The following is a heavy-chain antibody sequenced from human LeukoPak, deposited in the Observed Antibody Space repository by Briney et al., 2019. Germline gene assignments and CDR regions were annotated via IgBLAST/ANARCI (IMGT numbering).Heavy chain of an antibody. D-gene: IGHD6-19*01. V-gene: IGHV1-2*02. J-gene: IGHJ4*02. CDR2: MNPNSGGT. CDR3: ATRRVAADKGFAY. Sequence: ASGKVSFKASGYTFTDYYMHWRRQGPGQGPEWMGWMNPNSGGTNYAPTFQGRVTMTRDTYITTAYMELSSLRSDDTAVYYCATRRVAADKGFAYWGQGTLVTVSS. CDR1: GYTFTDYY.